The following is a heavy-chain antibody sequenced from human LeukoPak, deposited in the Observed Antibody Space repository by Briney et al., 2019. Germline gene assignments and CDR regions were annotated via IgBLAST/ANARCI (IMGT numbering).Heavy chain of an antibody. J-gene: IGHJ4*02. D-gene: IGHD6-13*01. CDR2: IIPIFGTA. CDR3: ARDPIIAAAVNYFDY. CDR1: GGTFSSYA. Sequence: SVKVSCRASGGTFSSYAISWVRQAPGQGLEWMGGIIPIFGTANYAQKFQGRVTITADESTSTAYMELSSLRSEDTAVYYCARDPIIAAAVNYFDYWGQGTLVTVSS. V-gene: IGHV1-69*01.